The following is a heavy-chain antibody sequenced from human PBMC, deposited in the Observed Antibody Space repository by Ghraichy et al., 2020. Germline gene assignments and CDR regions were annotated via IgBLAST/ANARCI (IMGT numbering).Heavy chain of an antibody. CDR3: ARVARGYSYGEFDY. D-gene: IGHD5-18*01. V-gene: IGHV4-34*01. J-gene: IGHJ4*02. CDR2: INHSGST. CDR1: GGSFSGYY. Sequence: ESLNISCAVYGGSFSGYYWSWIRQPPGKGLEWIGEINHSGSTKYNPSLKSRVTTSADTSKNQFSLKLSSVTAADTAVYYCARVARGYSYGEFDYWGQGTLVTVSS.